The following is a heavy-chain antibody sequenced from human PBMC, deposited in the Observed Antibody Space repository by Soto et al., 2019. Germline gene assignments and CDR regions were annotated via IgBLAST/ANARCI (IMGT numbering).Heavy chain of an antibody. Sequence: EVQLVESGGGLVQPGESLRLSCADSGITFSNYWMHWVRQAPGKWLMWVSRIDSDGSRITYADFVKGRFTISRDNAKNTVYLHMNILTAEDTAVYYCVRTSLVVAVATREDFWGQGTLVTVSS. V-gene: IGHV3-74*01. CDR3: VRTSLVVAVATREDF. CDR2: IDSDGSRI. CDR1: GITFSNYW. D-gene: IGHD2-15*01. J-gene: IGHJ4*02.